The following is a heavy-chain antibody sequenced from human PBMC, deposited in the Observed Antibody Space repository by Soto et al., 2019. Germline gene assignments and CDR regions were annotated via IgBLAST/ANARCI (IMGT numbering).Heavy chain of an antibody. CDR2: IIPIFGTA. D-gene: IGHD3-10*01. V-gene: IGHV1-69*13. CDR3: VYGSGSYYNSLQAFDI. J-gene: IGHJ3*02. CDR1: GGTFSSYA. Sequence: SVKVSCKASGGTFSSYAISWVRQAPGQGLEWMGGIIPIFGTANYAQKFQGRVTITADESTSTAYMELSSLRSEDTAVYYCVYGSGSYYNSLQAFDIWGQGTMVTVSS.